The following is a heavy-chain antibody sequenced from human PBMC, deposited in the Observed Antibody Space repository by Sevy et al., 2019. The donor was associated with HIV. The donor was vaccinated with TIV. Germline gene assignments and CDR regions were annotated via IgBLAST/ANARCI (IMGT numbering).Heavy chain of an antibody. CDR2: IIPIFGTA. V-gene: IGHV1-69*06. CDR1: GGTFSSYA. D-gene: IGHD3-16*02. CDR3: ARARADYDYVWGSYRYDNWFDP. J-gene: IGHJ5*02. Sequence: ASVKVSCKASGGTFSSYAISWVRQAPGQGLEWMGGIIPIFGTANYAQKFQGRVTITADKSTGTAYMELSSLRSEDTAVYYCARARADYDYVWGSYRYDNWFDPWGQGTLVTVSS.